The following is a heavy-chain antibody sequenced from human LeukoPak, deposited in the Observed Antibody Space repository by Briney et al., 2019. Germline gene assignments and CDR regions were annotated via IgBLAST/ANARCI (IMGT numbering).Heavy chain of an antibody. D-gene: IGHD3-16*01. Sequence: SETLSLTCAVYGGSFSGYYCSWIRQPPGKGLEWIGEINHSGSTNYNPSLKSRVTISVDTSKNQFSLKLSSVTAADTAVYYCARGDYVWGSYRRGGSYYFDYWGQGNLVTVSS. V-gene: IGHV4-34*01. CDR1: GGSFSGYY. CDR2: INHSGST. J-gene: IGHJ4*02. CDR3: ARGDYVWGSYRRGGSYYFDY.